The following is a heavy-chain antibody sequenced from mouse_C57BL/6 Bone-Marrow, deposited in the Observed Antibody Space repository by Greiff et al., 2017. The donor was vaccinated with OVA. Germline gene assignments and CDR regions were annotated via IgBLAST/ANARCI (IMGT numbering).Heavy chain of an antibody. CDR1: GFSLSTFGMG. CDR2: IWWDDDM. D-gene: IGHD1-1*01. J-gene: IGHJ4*01. V-gene: IGHV8-8*01. Sequence: QVTLNESGPGILQPSQTLSMTCSFSGFSLSTFGMGVGWIRQPSGKGLEWLAHIWWDDDMYYNPALESRLTISEDTSKNQVFRKIANVDTADTATYYCARYYYGSSYEAMDYWGQGTSVTVSS. CDR3: ARYYYGSSYEAMDY.